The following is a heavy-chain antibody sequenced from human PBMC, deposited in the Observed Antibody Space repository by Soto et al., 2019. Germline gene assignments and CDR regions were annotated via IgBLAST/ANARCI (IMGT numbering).Heavy chain of an antibody. J-gene: IGHJ4*02. CDR3: ARNGYSSRTQYYFDY. CDR2: ISYDGSNK. D-gene: IGHD6-13*01. Sequence: QVQLVESGGGVVQPGRSLRLSCAASGFTFSSYGMHWVRQAPGKGLEWVAVISYDGSNKYYADSVKGRFTISRDNSKNTLYLQMNSLRAEDTAVYYCARNGYSSRTQYYFDYWGQGTLVTVSS. V-gene: IGHV3-30*03. CDR1: GFTFSSYG.